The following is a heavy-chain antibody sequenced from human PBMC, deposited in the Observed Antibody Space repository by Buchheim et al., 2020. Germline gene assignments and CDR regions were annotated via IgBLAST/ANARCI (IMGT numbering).Heavy chain of an antibody. Sequence: QVQLQESGPGLVKPSETLSLTCSVSGDSLNSYYWSWIRQPPGKELEWIGYIFYSGSTSYRPSLRSRAFISVDTSRTKFSLRLRSVTATDTAVYYCARGRRNYSRGWFDPWGQGT. V-gene: IGHV4-59*01. CDR3: ARGRRNYSRGWFDP. CDR1: GDSLNSYY. D-gene: IGHD6-13*01. CDR2: IFYSGST. J-gene: IGHJ5*01.